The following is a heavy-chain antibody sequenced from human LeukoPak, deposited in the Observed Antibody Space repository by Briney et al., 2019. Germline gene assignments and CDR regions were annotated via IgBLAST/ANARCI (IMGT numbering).Heavy chain of an antibody. J-gene: IGHJ5*02. Sequence: GGSLRLSCATSGFTFTRYSMNWVRQAPGKGLEWVSSISSGGFFIYYADSVKGRFTISRDNAKNSLFLQMNSLRGEDTAVYYCVRDGGVDRLGVAVTDGFDPWGQGTLVSVSS. D-gene: IGHD6-19*01. CDR3: VRDGGVDRLGVAVTDGFDP. V-gene: IGHV3-21*06. CDR1: GFTFTRYS. CDR2: ISSGGFFI.